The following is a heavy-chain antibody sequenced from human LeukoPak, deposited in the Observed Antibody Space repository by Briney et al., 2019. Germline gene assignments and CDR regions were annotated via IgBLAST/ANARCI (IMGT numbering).Heavy chain of an antibody. J-gene: IGHJ4*02. CDR3: AREAAAGLDY. CDR1: GGSISSSSHY. CDR2: MYYRGST. Sequence: SETLSLTCTVSGGSISSSSHYWGWIRQPPGKGLEWIGSMYYRGSTYHNPSLKSRVTISVDTSKNQFSLKLSSVAAADTAVYYCAREAAAGLDYWGQGTLVTVSS. D-gene: IGHD6-13*01. V-gene: IGHV4-39*07.